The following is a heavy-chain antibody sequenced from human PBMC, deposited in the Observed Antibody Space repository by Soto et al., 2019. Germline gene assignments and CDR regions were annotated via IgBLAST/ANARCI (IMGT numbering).Heavy chain of an antibody. D-gene: IGHD1-26*01. V-gene: IGHV3-23*01. CDR3: AKDLPSGSFSYYYGMDV. Sequence: GSLRLSCAAAGFTFSSYAMSWVRQAAGKGREWVSAISGSGGSTYYADSVKGRFTISRDNSKNTLYLQMNSLRAEDTAVYYCAKDLPSGSFSYYYGMDVWGQGTTVTVSS. CDR2: ISGSGGST. CDR1: GFTFSSYA. J-gene: IGHJ6*02.